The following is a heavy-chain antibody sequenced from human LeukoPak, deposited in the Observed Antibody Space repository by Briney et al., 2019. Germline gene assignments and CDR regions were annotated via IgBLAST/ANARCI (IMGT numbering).Heavy chain of an antibody. D-gene: IGHD4-11*01. Sequence: SETLSLTCTVSGGSISSSSYYWGWIRQPPEKGMEWIGSIYYSGSTYYNPSLKSRVTISVDTSKNQFSLKLSSVTAADTAVYYCARLRYSKGIWGQGTLVTVSS. CDR1: GGSISSSSYY. V-gene: IGHV4-39*01. J-gene: IGHJ4*02. CDR3: ARLRYSKGI. CDR2: IYYSGST.